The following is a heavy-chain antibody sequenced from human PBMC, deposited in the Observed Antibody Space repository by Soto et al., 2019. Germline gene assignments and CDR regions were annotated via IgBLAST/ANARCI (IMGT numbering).Heavy chain of an antibody. CDR1: GESFSGYI. V-gene: IGHV4-34*01. J-gene: IGHJ6*02. CDR2: INHSGSA. Sequence: SETMSLTCAVYGESFSGYIWTWIRQTPGKGLQWIGQINHSGSASYNPSLKSRVTISVDTSKNQFSLKLSSVTAADTAVYYCVTLSIAVAGTGDYYYYYGMDVWGQGTTVTVSS. D-gene: IGHD6-19*01. CDR3: VTLSIAVAGTGDYYYYYGMDV.